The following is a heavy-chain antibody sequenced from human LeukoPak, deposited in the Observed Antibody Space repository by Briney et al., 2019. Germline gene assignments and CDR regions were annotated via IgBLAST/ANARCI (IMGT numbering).Heavy chain of an antibody. CDR1: GGSISSCSYY. V-gene: IGHV4-39*01. J-gene: IGHJ4*02. Sequence: PSETLSLTCTVSGGSISSCSYYWGWIRQPPGKGLEWIGSIYYSGSTYYNPSLKSRVTISVDTSKNQFSLKLSSVTAADTAVYYCARLSVLRYFDWLSRYFDYWGQGTLVTVSS. CDR2: IYYSGST. D-gene: IGHD3-9*01. CDR3: ARLSVLRYFDWLSRYFDY.